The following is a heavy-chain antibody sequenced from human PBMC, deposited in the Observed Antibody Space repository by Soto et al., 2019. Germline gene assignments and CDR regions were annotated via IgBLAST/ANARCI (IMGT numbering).Heavy chain of an antibody. CDR3: ARVHLAVAGTSDY. CDR1: GYTFTSYA. V-gene: IGHV1-3*01. Sequence: ASMKVSCKASGYTFTSYAMHLVRQGPGQRLEWMGWINAGNGNTKYSQKFQGRVTITRDTSASTAYMELSSLRSEDTAVYYCARVHLAVAGTSDYWGQGTLVTVSS. CDR2: INAGNGNT. J-gene: IGHJ4*02. D-gene: IGHD6-19*01.